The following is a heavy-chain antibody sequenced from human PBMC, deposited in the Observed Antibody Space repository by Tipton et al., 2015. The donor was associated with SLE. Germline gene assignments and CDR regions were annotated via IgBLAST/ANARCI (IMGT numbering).Heavy chain of an antibody. V-gene: IGHV4-59*01. Sequence: GLVKPSETLSLTCTVSGGSISSYYWSWIRQPPGKGLEWIGNIHNSGSTNYNPSLKSRVTISGDTSKSQFSLKLTSVTAADTAVYYCARGPRGSSRSDFYHAMGVWRRGTTVTVSS. J-gene: IGHJ6*02. CDR2: IHNSGST. D-gene: IGHD3-16*01. CDR3: ARGPRGSSRSDFYHAMGV. CDR1: GGSISSYY.